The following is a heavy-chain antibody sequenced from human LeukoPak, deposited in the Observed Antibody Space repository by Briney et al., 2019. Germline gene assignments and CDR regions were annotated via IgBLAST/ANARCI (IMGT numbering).Heavy chain of an antibody. J-gene: IGHJ4*02. Sequence: GGSLRLSCTASGFTVRSNYMSWVRQAPGKGLEWVTVIYTCSTTYYADSVKGRFTISRDNAKNSLYLQMNSLRAEDTAVYYCARDKKTDDYGDYWPWVVDYWGQGTLVTVSS. V-gene: IGHV3-66*03. D-gene: IGHD4-17*01. CDR3: ARDKKTDDYGDYWPWVVDY. CDR1: GFTVRSNY. CDR2: IYTCSTT.